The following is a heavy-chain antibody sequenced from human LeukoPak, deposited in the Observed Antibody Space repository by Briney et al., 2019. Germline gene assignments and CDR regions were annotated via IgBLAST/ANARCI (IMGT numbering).Heavy chain of an antibody. CDR3: ARGLDMRILTGYQY. J-gene: IGHJ4*02. CDR2: INTNTGNP. V-gene: IGHV7-4-1*02. D-gene: IGHD3-9*01. Sequence: GASVKVSCKASGYTFTSYAMNWVRQAPGQGLEWMGCINTNTGNPTYAQGFTGRFVFSLDTSVSTAYLQISSLKAEDTAVYYCARGLDMRILTGYQYWGQGTLVTVSS. CDR1: GYTFTSYA.